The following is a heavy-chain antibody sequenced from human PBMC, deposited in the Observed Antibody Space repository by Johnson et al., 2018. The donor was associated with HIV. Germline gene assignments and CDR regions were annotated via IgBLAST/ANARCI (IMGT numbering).Heavy chain of an antibody. CDR1: GFSISNYA. CDR3: ASEVRGVLDI. Sequence: VQLVESGGGVVQPGRSLRLACVTSGFSISNYAMHWVRQAPGKGLEWVANIKCDGSEKKYVDSVKGRFTISRDNARNSLYLQMNSLRVEDTAVYYCASEVRGVLDIWGQGTMVTVSS. V-gene: IGHV3-7*01. CDR2: IKCDGSEK. D-gene: IGHD3-10*01. J-gene: IGHJ3*02.